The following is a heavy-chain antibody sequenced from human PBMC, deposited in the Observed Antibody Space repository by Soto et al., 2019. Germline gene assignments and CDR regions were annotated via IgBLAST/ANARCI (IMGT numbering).Heavy chain of an antibody. CDR1: GFIFSNFG. Sequence: GSLRLSCAASGFIFSNFGMHWVRQAPGKGLEWVAVIWYDGSNEYYADSVKGRFTISKDNSKSTLYLQMNSLRAEDTAVYYCARDDIPGIAVSTYGMDVWGQGTTVTVSS. CDR3: ARDDIPGIAVSTYGMDV. D-gene: IGHD6-19*01. J-gene: IGHJ6*02. V-gene: IGHV3-33*01. CDR2: IWYDGSNE.